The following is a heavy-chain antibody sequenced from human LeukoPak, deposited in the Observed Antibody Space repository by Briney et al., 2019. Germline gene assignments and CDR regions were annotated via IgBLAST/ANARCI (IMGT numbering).Heavy chain of an antibody. CDR3: ARVRGTSCYNPLTYYFDTTGCSYFDY. V-gene: IGHV3-7*01. J-gene: IGHJ4*02. CDR2: IRKDGSDK. CDR1: GFTFGTYW. D-gene: IGHD3-22*01. Sequence: GGSLRLSCGASGFTFGTYWMSWVRQAPGRGLEWVASIRKDGSDKYYVDSVKGRFTISRDNAKDSLYLQMNSLTADDTAIYYCARVRGTSCYNPLTYYFDTTGCSYFDYWGQGTLVTVSS.